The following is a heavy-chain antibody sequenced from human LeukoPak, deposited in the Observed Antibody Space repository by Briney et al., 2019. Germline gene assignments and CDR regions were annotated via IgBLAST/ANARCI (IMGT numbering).Heavy chain of an antibody. CDR3: ARQLNYYDSSGYLYYYYYGMDV. J-gene: IGHJ6*02. Sequence: SETLSLTCTVSGGSISSYYWSWIRQPPGKGLEWIGSIYYSGSTYYNPSLKSRVTISVDTSKNQFSLKLSSVTAADTAVYYCARQLNYYDSSGYLYYYYYGMDVWGQGTTVTVSS. CDR2: IYYSGST. V-gene: IGHV4-39*01. D-gene: IGHD3-22*01. CDR1: GGSISSYY.